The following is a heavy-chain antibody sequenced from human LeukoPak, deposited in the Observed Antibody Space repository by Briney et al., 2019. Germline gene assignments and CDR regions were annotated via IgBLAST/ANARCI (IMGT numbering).Heavy chain of an antibody. J-gene: IGHJ4*02. D-gene: IGHD5-18*01. CDR2: IKQDESEK. V-gene: IGHV3-7*03. CDR1: GFTFSSYW. Sequence: PGGSLRLSCAASGFTFSSYWMYWVRQAPGKGLEWVASIKQDESEKYYGDSVKGRFTISRDNAKNSLFLQLNSLRTEDTALYYCAKDVGYSFAGFDYWGLGALVTVSS. CDR3: AKDVGYSFAGFDY.